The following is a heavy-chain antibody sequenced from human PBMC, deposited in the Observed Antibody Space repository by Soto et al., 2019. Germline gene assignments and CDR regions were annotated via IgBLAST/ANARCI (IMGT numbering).Heavy chain of an antibody. CDR3: ARGAYYDSSGSLYNWFDP. Sequence: SETLSLTCAVSGGSISSGGYSWSWIRQPPGKGLEWIGYIYHSGSTYYNPSLKSRVTISVDRSKNQFSLKLSSVTAADTAVYYCARGAYYDSSGSLYNWFDPWGQGTLVTVSS. J-gene: IGHJ5*02. CDR2: IYHSGST. CDR1: GGSISSGGYS. V-gene: IGHV4-30-2*01. D-gene: IGHD3-22*01.